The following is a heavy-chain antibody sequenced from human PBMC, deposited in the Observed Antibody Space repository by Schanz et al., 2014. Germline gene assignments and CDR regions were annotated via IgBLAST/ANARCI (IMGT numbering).Heavy chain of an antibody. CDR1: GFTLSSYA. CDR3: ARPRFDYGEVDY. CDR2: IWNNGVTK. D-gene: IGHD4-17*01. Sequence: QLVGSGGGVVQPGRSLRLSCAAYGFTLSSYAMHWVRQAPGKGLEWVAVIWNNGVTKYYADSVRGRFTISRDRFQNTLYLRMSSLRAEDTAVYYCARPRFDYGEVDYWGQGTLVTVSS. V-gene: IGHV3-33*08. J-gene: IGHJ4*02.